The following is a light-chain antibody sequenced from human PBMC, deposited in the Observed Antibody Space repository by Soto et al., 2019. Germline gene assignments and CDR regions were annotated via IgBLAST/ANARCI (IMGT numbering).Light chain of an antibody. J-gene: IGKJ2*01. Sequence: EILMTQSPATLSVSPGERVTLSCRASQSVSNELAWYQQKPGQPPRLIIHLASPRAPGVPARFSGSGPGTEFTLTIISLQSEDFAIYSCQHSKNWPYTFGQGTKLEIK. CDR1: QSVSNE. CDR2: LAS. V-gene: IGKV3-15*01. CDR3: QHSKNWPYT.